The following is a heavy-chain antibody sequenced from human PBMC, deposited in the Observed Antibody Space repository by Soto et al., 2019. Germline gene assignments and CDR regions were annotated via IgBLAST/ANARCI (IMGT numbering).Heavy chain of an antibody. V-gene: IGHV1-3*05. D-gene: IGHD3-22*01. Sequence: QVQLVQSGAEEKKPGASVKVSCKASGYTFTSYAMHWVRQAPGQRLEWMGWINAGNGNTKYSQKFQGRVTITRDTSASTAYMERSRLRSEETAVDSCARSRVYSFIDDYWGQGTLVTVSS. CDR3: ARSRVYSFIDDY. CDR1: GYTFTSYA. CDR2: INAGNGNT. J-gene: IGHJ4*02.